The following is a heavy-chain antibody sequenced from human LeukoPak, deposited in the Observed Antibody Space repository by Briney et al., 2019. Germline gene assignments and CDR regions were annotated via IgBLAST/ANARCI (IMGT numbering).Heavy chain of an antibody. Sequence: ASVKVSCKASGDTFTGYYMHWVRQAPGQGLEWMGWINPNSGGTNYAQKFQGRVTMTRDTSISTAYMELSRLRSDDTAVYYCARDLTDYYYYMDVWGKGTTVTVSS. CDR2: INPNSGGT. CDR3: ARDLTDYYYYMDV. D-gene: IGHD3-9*01. CDR1: GDTFTGYY. V-gene: IGHV1-2*02. J-gene: IGHJ6*03.